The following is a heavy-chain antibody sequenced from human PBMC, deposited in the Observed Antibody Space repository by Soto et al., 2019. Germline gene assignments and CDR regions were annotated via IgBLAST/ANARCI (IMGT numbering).Heavy chain of an antibody. D-gene: IGHD5-18*01. CDR3: ARDGNFALRGYSFGFDF. CDR2: MNVGTGGT. J-gene: IGHJ4*02. V-gene: IGHV1-2*06. Sequence: ASVKVSCKASGYRFTTHHIHWLRQAPGQGLEWMGRMNVGTGGTTYAHKFQGRVTMTRDTAIRTAYLEVSSVKSDDTAMYYCARDGNFALRGYSFGFDFWGQGTLVTVSS. CDR1: GYRFTTHH.